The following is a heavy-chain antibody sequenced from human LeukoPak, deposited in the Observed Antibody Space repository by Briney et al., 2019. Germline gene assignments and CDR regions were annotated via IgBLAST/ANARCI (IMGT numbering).Heavy chain of an antibody. Sequence: GGSLRLSCAASGFTFSSYAMGWVRQAPGKGLEWVSAISGSGGSTYYADSVKGRFTISRDNSKNTLYLQMNSLRAEDTAVYYCAKHSSSWYYFDYWGQGTLVTVSS. CDR3: AKHSSSWYYFDY. D-gene: IGHD6-13*01. V-gene: IGHV3-23*01. CDR2: ISGSGGST. J-gene: IGHJ4*02. CDR1: GFTFSSYA.